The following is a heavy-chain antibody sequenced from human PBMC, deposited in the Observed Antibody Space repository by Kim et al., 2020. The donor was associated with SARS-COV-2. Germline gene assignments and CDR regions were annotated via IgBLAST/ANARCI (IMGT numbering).Heavy chain of an antibody. CDR1: GFTVSSNY. J-gene: IGHJ2*01. D-gene: IGHD6-6*01. CDR2: IYSGGST. CDR3: ATTRGSSSLRGYWYFDL. Sequence: GGSLRLSCAASGFTVSSNYMSWVRQAPGKGLEWVSVIYSGGSTYYADSVKGRFTISRDNSKNTLYLQVNSLRAEDTAVYYCATTRGSSSLRGYWYFDLWGRGTLVTVSS. V-gene: IGHV3-53*01.